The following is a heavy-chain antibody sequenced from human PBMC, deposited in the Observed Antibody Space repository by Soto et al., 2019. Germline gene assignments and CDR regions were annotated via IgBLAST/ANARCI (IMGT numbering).Heavy chain of an antibody. J-gene: IGHJ4*02. D-gene: IGHD1-7*01. CDR3: AKFLYELELPPY. Sequence: GGSLRLSCAASGFTFSSYDMHWVRQATGKGLEWVSAIGTAGDTYYPGSVKGRFTISRENAKNSLYLQMNSLRAGDTAVYYCAKFLYELELPPYLGQGTLVTVSS. V-gene: IGHV3-13*01. CDR1: GFTFSSYD. CDR2: IGTAGDT.